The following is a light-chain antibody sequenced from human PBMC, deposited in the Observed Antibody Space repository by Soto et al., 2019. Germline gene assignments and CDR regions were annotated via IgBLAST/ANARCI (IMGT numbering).Light chain of an antibody. Sequence: IQLTQTPSSLSASVGDRVTITCRASQGISSFLAWYQQKPGKAPKLLIYAASSLQSGVPSRFSGSGFGTDFTLTISNLQPEDFATYYCQQLNAYPLTFGQGTRLEIK. J-gene: IGKJ5*01. CDR3: QQLNAYPLT. V-gene: IGKV1-9*01. CDR2: AAS. CDR1: QGISSF.